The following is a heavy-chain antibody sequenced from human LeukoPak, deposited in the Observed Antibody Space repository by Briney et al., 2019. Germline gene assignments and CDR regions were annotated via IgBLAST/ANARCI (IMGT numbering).Heavy chain of an antibody. CDR2: MNPNSGNT. V-gene: IGHV1-8*01. J-gene: IGHJ4*02. Sequence: ASVKVSCKASGYTFTSYDINWVRQATGQGLEWMGWMNPNSGNTGYAQEFQGRVTMTRNTSISTAYMELSSLRSEDTAVYYCARGPMGDSSGYYYVNYWGQGTLVTVSS. CDR1: GYTFTSYD. D-gene: IGHD3-22*01. CDR3: ARGPMGDSSGYYYVNY.